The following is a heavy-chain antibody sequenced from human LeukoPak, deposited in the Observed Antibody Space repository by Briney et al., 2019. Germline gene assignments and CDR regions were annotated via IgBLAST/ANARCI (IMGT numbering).Heavy chain of an antibody. J-gene: IGHJ6*03. CDR3: ARGDYYYYYYMDV. Sequence: GGSLRLSCAASGFTFSSYWMSWVRQAPGKGLEWVANIKQDGSEKYYVDSVKGRFTISRDNAKNSLYLQMNSLRAEDTAVYYCARGDYYYYYYMDVWGKGTTVTVSS. CDR2: IKQDGSEK. V-gene: IGHV3-7*04. CDR1: GFTFSSYW.